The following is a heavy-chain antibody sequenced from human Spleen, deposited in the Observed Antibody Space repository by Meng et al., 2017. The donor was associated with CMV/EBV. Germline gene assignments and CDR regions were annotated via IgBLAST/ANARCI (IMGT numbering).Heavy chain of an antibody. Sequence: ASVKVSCKSSGYSFTGYFINWVRQATGQGLEWMGWMNTNNGNTGYAQKFQGRVTITRDTSISTAYMEVSSLRSEDTAVYYCARGVFYYDSGSYTTYYYYGMDVWGQGTTVTVSS. V-gene: IGHV1-8*03. CDR1: GYSFTGYF. CDR3: ARGVFYYDSGSYTTYYYYGMDV. J-gene: IGHJ6*02. CDR2: MNTNNGNT. D-gene: IGHD3-10*01.